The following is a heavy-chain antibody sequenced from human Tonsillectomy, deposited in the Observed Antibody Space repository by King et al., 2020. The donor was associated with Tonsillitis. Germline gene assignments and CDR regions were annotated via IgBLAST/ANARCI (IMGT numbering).Heavy chain of an antibody. D-gene: IGHD6-13*01. Sequence: VQLVESGGGLVQPGGSLRLSCAASGFTFSSYNMNWVRQAPGKGLEWVSSIGSGGTIYYADSVKGRFTISRDNDKNSLYLQMNSLRDEDTAVYYCARKSSAAGRNWFDPWGQGTLVTVSS. V-gene: IGHV3-48*02. CDR3: ARKSSAAGRNWFDP. CDR2: IGSGGTI. CDR1: GFTFSSYN. J-gene: IGHJ5*02.